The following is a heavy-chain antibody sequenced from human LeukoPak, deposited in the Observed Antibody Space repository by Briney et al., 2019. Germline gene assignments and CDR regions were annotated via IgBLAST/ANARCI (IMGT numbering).Heavy chain of an antibody. CDR3: AKDGGLWVSAHWGDS. V-gene: IGHV3-30-3*01. CDR2: ISYDGSNK. J-gene: IGHJ4*02. D-gene: IGHD7-27*01. CDR1: GSTFSSYA. Sequence: GGSLRLSCAASGSTFSSYAMRWVRQAPGKGLEWVAVISYDGSNKYYADSVKGRFTISRDNSKNTLFLQMNSLRAEDTAVYYCAKDGGLWVSAHWGDSWGRGTLVTVSS.